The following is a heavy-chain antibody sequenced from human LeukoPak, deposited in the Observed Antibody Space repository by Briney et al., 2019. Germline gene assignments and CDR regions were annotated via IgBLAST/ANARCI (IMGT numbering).Heavy chain of an antibody. CDR2: IPYSGSP. CDR3: AKSIGGRPYDS. Sequence: PSETLSLTCTVSGGSISSRSHYWGWFRQPPGKGLGWIGSIPYSGSPYDNPSLKSRVTISVDTSKNHFSLKLSSVTAADTAVYYCAKSIGGRPYDSWGQGTLVTVSA. V-gene: IGHV4-39*02. J-gene: IGHJ4*02. D-gene: IGHD3-16*01. CDR1: GGSISSRSHY.